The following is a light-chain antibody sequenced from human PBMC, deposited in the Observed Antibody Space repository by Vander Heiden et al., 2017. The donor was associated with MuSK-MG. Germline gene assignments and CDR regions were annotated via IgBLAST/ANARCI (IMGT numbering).Light chain of an antibody. CDR3: QQYNAYPLT. J-gene: IGKJ4*01. Sequence: DIQMTQFPSTLSASIGDRVIITCRASQGISVFLAWYQQRPGKAPKSLIYAASNLHSGVPARCSGSGSGTEFTLTIDSLQTEDSATYYCQQYNAYPLTFGGGTKVEI. CDR2: AAS. CDR1: QGISVF. V-gene: IGKV1-16*01.